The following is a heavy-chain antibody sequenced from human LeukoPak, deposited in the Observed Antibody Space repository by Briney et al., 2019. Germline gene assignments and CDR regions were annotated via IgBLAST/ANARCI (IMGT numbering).Heavy chain of an antibody. CDR1: GFTFSNYW. CDR2: MNQDGSEK. CDR3: TRNPEMQYWFDP. V-gene: IGHV3-7*01. J-gene: IGHJ5*02. Sequence: GGSLRLSCAASGFTFSNYWMTWVRQAPGKGLEWVAIMNQDGSEKYYVDSVKGRFTISRDNSKNTLYLQMSTLRAEDTAVYYCTRNPEMQYWFDPWGRGTLVTVSS.